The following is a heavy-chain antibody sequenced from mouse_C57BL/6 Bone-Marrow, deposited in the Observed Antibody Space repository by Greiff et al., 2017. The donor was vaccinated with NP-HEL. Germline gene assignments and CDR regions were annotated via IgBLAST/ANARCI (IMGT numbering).Heavy chain of an antibody. CDR3: AKLTSMDY. J-gene: IGHJ4*01. CDR1: GFTFTDYY. CDR2: IRNKANGYST. Sequence: EVQLVQSGGGLVQPGGSLSLSCAASGFTFTDYYMSWVRQPPGKALEWLGFIRNKANGYSTEYSASLQGRFTSSRDNYQSILYRQMNALRAEDSATYYCAKLTSMDYWGQGTSVTVSS. V-gene: IGHV7-3*01.